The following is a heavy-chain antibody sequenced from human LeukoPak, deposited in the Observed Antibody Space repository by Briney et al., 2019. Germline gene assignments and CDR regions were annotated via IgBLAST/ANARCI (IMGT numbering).Heavy chain of an antibody. CDR3: ARAYSSSWYFNWLDP. V-gene: IGHV4-38-2*02. D-gene: IGHD6-13*01. Sequence: PSETLSLTCTVSGYSISSGYYWGWIRQPPGKGLEWIGNIYPSGTTYYNPSLKTRVTISVDTSKNQFSLKLSSVTAADTAVYFCARAYSSSWYFNWLDPWGQGTLVTVSS. CDR1: GYSISSGYY. CDR2: IYPSGTT. J-gene: IGHJ5*02.